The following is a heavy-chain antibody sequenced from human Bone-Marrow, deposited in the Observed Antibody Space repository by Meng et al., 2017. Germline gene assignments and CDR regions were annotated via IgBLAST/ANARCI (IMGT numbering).Heavy chain of an antibody. CDR3: AGRAMGAAAYDY. Sequence: VQLVETGGGLLQPGKSLRISCAASGFTVSGNYMTWVRQAPGKGLEWVSLIYGDGSTFYADSVKGRFTISRDNSKNTVYLQMNSLRLEDTAVYYCAGRAMGAAAYDYWGQGTLVTVS. CDR1: GFTVSGNY. J-gene: IGHJ4*02. CDR2: IYGDGST. D-gene: IGHD6-13*01. V-gene: IGHV3-53*02.